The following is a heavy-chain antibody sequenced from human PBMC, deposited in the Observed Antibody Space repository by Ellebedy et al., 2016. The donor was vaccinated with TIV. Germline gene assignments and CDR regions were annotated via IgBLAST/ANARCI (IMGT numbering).Heavy chain of an antibody. CDR1: GGSISSYY. CDR3: ARGNCSSTSCYVGMDV. D-gene: IGHD2-2*01. V-gene: IGHV4-59*01. Sequence: MPSETLSLTCTVSGGSISSYYWSWIRQPPGKGLEWIGSIYYSGSTNYNPSLKSRVTISVDTSKNQFSLKLSSVTAADTAVYYCARGNCSSTSCYVGMDVWGQGTTVTVSS. J-gene: IGHJ6*02. CDR2: IYYSGST.